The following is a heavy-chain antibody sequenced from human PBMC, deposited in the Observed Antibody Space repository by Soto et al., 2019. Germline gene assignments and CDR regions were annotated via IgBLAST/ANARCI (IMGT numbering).Heavy chain of an antibody. CDR1: GYSFTNYW. CDR2: IYPDDSDT. D-gene: IGHD3-3*01. Sequence: PGESRKIACTGSGYSFTNYWIGWVRQMPGKGLEWMGMIYPDDSDTKYSPSFQGQVTFSADKSINPAYLQWSSLKASDTAIYYCARLEWLSLAAWFDRRGQGTLVNVS. J-gene: IGHJ5*02. CDR3: ARLEWLSLAAWFDR. V-gene: IGHV5-51*01.